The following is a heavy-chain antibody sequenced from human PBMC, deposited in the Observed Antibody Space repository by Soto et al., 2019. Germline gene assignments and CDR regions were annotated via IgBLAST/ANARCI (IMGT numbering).Heavy chain of an antibody. CDR2: ITPTLGTT. V-gene: IGHV1-69*01. D-gene: IGHD6-19*01. Sequence: KVSCKASGATFSGSAFSWVRQAPGQGLEWMGGITPTLGTTNYAQHLQGRVTITADESTATSFMELTSLTSDDTAVYYCASAAVTGTAGLDFWGQGTQVTVSS. CDR3: ASAAVTGTAGLDF. CDR1: GATFSGSA. J-gene: IGHJ4*02.